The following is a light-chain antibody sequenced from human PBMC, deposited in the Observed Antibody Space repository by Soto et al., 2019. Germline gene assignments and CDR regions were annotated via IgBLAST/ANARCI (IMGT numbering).Light chain of an antibody. Sequence: QSALTQPASVSGSPGQSITISCTGTSSDVGGYNYVSWYQQHPGKAPKLMIYDVSNRPSGVSNRFSGSKSGNTASLAISGLQAEDEVDCYCTSYTRSSTPGVVFVGGTKLTVL. CDR3: TSYTRSSTPGVV. CDR2: DVS. V-gene: IGLV2-14*01. J-gene: IGLJ2*01. CDR1: SSDVGGYNY.